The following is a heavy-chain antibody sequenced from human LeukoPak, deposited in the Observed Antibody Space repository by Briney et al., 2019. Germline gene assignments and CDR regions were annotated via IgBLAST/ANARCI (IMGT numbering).Heavy chain of an antibody. V-gene: IGHV4-59*08. CDR2: VYYSGST. CDR1: GDSISSFY. Sequence: SETLSLTCTVSGDSISSFYWSWIRQPPGKGLEGIGHVYYSGSTNYNPSLKSRVTISVDTSKNQFSLKLSSVTAADTAVYYCARHGGVVGPIYLPDYWYFDLWGRGTLVTVSS. D-gene: IGHD3-16*01. J-gene: IGHJ2*01. CDR3: ARHGGVVGPIYLPDYWYFDL.